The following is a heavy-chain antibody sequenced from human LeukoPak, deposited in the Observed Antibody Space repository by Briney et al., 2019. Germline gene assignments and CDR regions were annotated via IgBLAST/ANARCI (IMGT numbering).Heavy chain of an antibody. CDR1: GFTFSSYS. Sequence: GGSLRLSCAASGFTFSSYSMNWVRQAPGKGLEWVSYISSSSSTIYYADSVKGRFTISRDNAKNSLYLQTNSLRDEDTAVYYCARDLNGDYASWGQGTLVTVSS. CDR2: ISSSSSTI. J-gene: IGHJ5*02. V-gene: IGHV3-48*02. D-gene: IGHD4-17*01. CDR3: ARDLNGDYAS.